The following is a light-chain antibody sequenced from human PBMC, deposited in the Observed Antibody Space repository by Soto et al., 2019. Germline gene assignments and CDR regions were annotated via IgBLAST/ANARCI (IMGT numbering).Light chain of an antibody. Sequence: EIVLTQSPATVSLSPGESATLSCRASQNIHSFLAWYQQRPGQAPRLLIYDASFRATAIPARFNGSGSGKDFTLTITRLEPEDFAVYYCQQRLFWPLFTFGQGTRLEIK. CDR3: QQRLFWPLFT. CDR1: QNIHSF. CDR2: DAS. J-gene: IGKJ2*01. V-gene: IGKV3-11*01.